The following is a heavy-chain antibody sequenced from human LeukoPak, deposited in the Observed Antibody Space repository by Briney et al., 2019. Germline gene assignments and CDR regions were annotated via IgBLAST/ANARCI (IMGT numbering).Heavy chain of an antibody. CDR1: GGSISSTSSY. V-gene: IGHV4-39*01. Sequence: SETLSLACTVSGGSISSTSSYWGWIRQPPGKGLEWIGSMFYTGNTFYNPSLKGRVTVSVDTSKNQFSLTLRFATAADTAVYYCARGQRVPAVSFSSWFDPWGQGTLVTVSS. J-gene: IGHJ5*02. CDR3: ARGQRVPAVSFSSWFDP. CDR2: MFYTGNT. D-gene: IGHD3-10*01.